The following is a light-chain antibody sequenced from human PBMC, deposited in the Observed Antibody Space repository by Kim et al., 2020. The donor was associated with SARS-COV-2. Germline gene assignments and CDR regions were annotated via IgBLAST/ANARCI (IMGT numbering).Light chain of an antibody. CDR3: QQRRTWPLT. CDR1: QIIGNW. CDR2: DAS. V-gene: IGKV3-11*01. Sequence: PGERAPLSCRASQIIGNWLAWYQQKSGQAPRLVISDASKRATGVPARFSGSWSGTDFTLTISSLEPEDFAVYYCQQRRTWPLTFGGGTKVDIK. J-gene: IGKJ4*01.